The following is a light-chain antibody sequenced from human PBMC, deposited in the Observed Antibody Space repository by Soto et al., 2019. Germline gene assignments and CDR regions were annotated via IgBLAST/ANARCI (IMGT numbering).Light chain of an antibody. J-gene: IGKJ2*01. CDR3: QQFGSSIPHT. CDR1: QVIGSRY. CDR2: GAS. Sequence: EIVMTQSPGTLSLSPGERATISCRASQVIGSRYLAWYHQKSGQAPRLLIYGASSRATGIPDRFSGSGSGTDFTLTISRLEPEEFGVYYCQQFGSSIPHTFGQGTKREIK. V-gene: IGKV3-20*01.